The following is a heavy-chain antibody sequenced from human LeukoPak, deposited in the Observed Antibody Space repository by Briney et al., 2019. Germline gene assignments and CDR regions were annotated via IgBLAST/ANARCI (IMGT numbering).Heavy chain of an antibody. D-gene: IGHD4-17*01. J-gene: IGHJ2*01. CDR2: IKQDGSEK. Sequence: GGSLRLSCAASGFTFSSYSMSWVRQAPGKGLEWVANIKQDGSEKYYVDSVKGRFTISRDNAKNSLYLQMNSLTAEDTAVYYCARGVMVTTSDYWYFDLWGRGTLVTVSS. CDR1: GFTFSSYS. V-gene: IGHV3-7*03. CDR3: ARGVMVTTSDYWYFDL.